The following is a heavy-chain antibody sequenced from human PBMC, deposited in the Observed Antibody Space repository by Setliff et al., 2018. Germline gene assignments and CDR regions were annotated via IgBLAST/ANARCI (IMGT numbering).Heavy chain of an antibody. D-gene: IGHD3-9*01. CDR1: GYTFTDYY. J-gene: IGHJ4*02. CDR3: ARGPSNYDLLTGCDC. Sequence: ASVKVSCKAAGYTFTDYYIHWVRQAPGQGLEWMGRINTDSGGTNYAQKFQGRVTMTRDTSITAAYMELSRLRSDDSAVYYCARGPSNYDLLTGCDCWGQGTLVTVSS. V-gene: IGHV1-2*06. CDR2: INTDSGGT.